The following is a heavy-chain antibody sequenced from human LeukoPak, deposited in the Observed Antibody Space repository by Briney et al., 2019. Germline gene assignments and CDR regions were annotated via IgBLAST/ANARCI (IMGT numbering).Heavy chain of an antibody. CDR1: GFTFSSYW. CDR3: ARGSHYYDSSGYYAAGY. Sequence: GGSLRLSCAASGFTFSSYWMSWVRQAPGKGLEWVANIKQDGSEKYYVDSVKGRFTISRDNAKNSLYLQMNSLRAEDTAVYYRARGSHYYDSSGYYAAGYWGQGTLVTVSS. D-gene: IGHD3-22*01. CDR2: IKQDGSEK. V-gene: IGHV3-7*04. J-gene: IGHJ4*02.